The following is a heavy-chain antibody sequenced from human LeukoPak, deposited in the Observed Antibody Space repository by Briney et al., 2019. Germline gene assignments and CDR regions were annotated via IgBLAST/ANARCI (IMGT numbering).Heavy chain of an antibody. CDR3: AMGGSSSYHHYNGPVIY. V-gene: IGHV1-2*02. CDR1: GYTFTGYY. J-gene: IGHJ4*02. CDR2: INPNSGGT. D-gene: IGHD2-15*01. Sequence: GASVKVSCKASGYTFTGYYMHWVRQAPGQGLEWMGWINPNSGGTNYAQKFQGRVTMTRDTSISTAYMELSRLRSDDTAVYYCAMGGSSSYHHYNGPVIYWGQGTLVTVSS.